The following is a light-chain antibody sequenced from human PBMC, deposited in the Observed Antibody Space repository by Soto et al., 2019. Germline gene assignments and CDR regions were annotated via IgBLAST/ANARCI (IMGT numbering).Light chain of an antibody. J-gene: IGKJ2*01. CDR3: QQYGSSPPST. V-gene: IGKV3-20*01. CDR2: GAS. Sequence: EIVLTQSPGALSLSPGERATLSCRASQSISSDYLAWYQQKPGQAPRLLIYGASNRATGIPDRFSGSGSGTDFTLTISRLEPEDFGVFFCQQYGSSPPSTFGQGTKREIK. CDR1: QSISSDY.